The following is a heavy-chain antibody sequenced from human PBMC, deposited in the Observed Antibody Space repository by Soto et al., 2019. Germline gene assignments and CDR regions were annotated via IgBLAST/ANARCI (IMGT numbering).Heavy chain of an antibody. Sequence: AXGSLKLSCAASGFTFSNYWMTWVRQAPGKGLEWVANIKEDGSEKHYVDSVKGRFTISRDNAKNSLYLQMNSLRVEDTAVYFCSRDVVVGAKALNYWGQGALVTVSS. J-gene: IGHJ4*02. V-gene: IGHV3-7*01. CDR2: IKEDGSEK. CDR1: GFTFSNYW. D-gene: IGHD2-15*01. CDR3: SRDVVVGAKALNY.